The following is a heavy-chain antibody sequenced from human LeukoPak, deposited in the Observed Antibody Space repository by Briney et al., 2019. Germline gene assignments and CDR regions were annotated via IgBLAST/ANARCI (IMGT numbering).Heavy chain of an antibody. J-gene: IGHJ4*02. D-gene: IGHD3-10*01. CDR2: ISGSGGST. CDR3: AKEGTGWFEELQTPLFDY. CDR1: GFTVSSNY. V-gene: IGHV3-23*01. Sequence: GGSLRLSCAASGFTVSSNYMSWVRQAPGKGLEWVSAISGSGGSTYYADSVKGRFTISRDNSKNTLYLQMNSLRAEDTAVYYCAKEGTGWFEELQTPLFDYWGQGTLVTVSS.